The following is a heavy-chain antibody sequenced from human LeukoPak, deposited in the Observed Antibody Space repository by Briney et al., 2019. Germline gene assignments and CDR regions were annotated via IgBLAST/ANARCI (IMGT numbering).Heavy chain of an antibody. Sequence: ASVKVSCKASGYTFTSYDINWVRQATGQGLEWMGWMNPNSGNTGYAQKFQGRVTMTRNTSISTAYMELSSLRSEDTAVYYCARGIANIGWDYYMDVWGKGTTVTISS. D-gene: IGHD6-13*01. CDR1: GYTFTSYD. V-gene: IGHV1-8*01. J-gene: IGHJ6*03. CDR3: ARGIANIGWDYYMDV. CDR2: MNPNSGNT.